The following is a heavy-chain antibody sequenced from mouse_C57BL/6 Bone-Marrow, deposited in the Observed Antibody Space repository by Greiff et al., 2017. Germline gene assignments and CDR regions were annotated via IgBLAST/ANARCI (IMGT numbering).Heavy chain of an antibody. J-gene: IGHJ1*03. CDR3: ARDRDSYYDYDGDWYFDV. D-gene: IGHD2-4*01. CDR1: GFTFSDCY. CDR2: INHDGSST. V-gene: IGHV5-16*01. Sequence: EVMLVESEGGLVQPGSSMKLSCTASGFTFSDCYMAWVRQVPEKGLEWVANINHDGSSTYYLDSLKSRFIISRDNAKNILYLQMSSLKSEDTATYYCARDRDSYYDYDGDWYFDVWGTGTTVTVSS.